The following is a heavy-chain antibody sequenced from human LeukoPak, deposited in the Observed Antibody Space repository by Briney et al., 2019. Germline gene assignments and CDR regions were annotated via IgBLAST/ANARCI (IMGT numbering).Heavy chain of an antibody. CDR2: INHSGST. Sequence: SETLFLTCAVYSGSFSGYYWSWIRQPPGKGLEWIGEINHSGSTNYNPSLKSRVTISVDTSKNQFSLKLSSVTAADTAVYYCARGSAAGNMRGQSGDYWGQGTLVTVSS. CDR3: ARGSAAGNMRGQSGDY. CDR1: SGSFSGYY. J-gene: IGHJ4*02. V-gene: IGHV4-34*01. D-gene: IGHD6-13*01.